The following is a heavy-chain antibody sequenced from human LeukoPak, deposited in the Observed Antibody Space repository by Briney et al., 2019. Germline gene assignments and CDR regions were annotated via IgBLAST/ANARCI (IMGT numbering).Heavy chain of an antibody. D-gene: IGHD5-18*01. CDR1: GFTFSSYA. CDR3: ARVMDTAMDIDY. V-gene: IGHV3-21*01. Sequence: GGSLRLSCAASGFTFSSYAMSWVRQAPGKGLEWVSSISSSSSYIYYADSVKGRFTISRDNAKNSLYLQMNSLRAEDTAVYYCARVMDTAMDIDYWGQGTLVTVSS. CDR2: ISSSSSYI. J-gene: IGHJ4*02.